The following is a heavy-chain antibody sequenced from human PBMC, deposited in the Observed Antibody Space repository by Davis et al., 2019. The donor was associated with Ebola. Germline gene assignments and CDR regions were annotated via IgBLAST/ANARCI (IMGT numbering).Heavy chain of an antibody. Sequence: GESLKISCAVSGFTFSSYGMHWVRQAPGKGLEWVAVIWYDGSNKYYADSVKGRFTISRDNSKNTLYLQMNSLRAEDTAVYYCAKDSIGWLVGYYYYGMDVWGQGTTVTVSS. J-gene: IGHJ6*02. CDR3: AKDSIGWLVGYYYYGMDV. V-gene: IGHV3-33*06. CDR2: IWYDGSNK. D-gene: IGHD1-26*01. CDR1: GFTFSSYG.